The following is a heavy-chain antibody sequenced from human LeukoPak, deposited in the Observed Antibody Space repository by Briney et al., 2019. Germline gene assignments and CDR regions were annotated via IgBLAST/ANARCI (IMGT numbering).Heavy chain of an antibody. J-gene: IGHJ4*02. CDR2: IIPIFGTA. CDR1: GGTFSSYA. V-gene: IGHV1-69*06. CDR3: ARDASQWLVRDYFDY. D-gene: IGHD6-19*01. Sequence: ASVKVSCKASGGTFSSYAISWVRQAPGQGLEWMGGIIPIFGTANYAQKFQGRVTITADKSTSTAYMELSSLRSEDTAVYYCARDASQWLVRDYFDYWGQGTLVTVSS.